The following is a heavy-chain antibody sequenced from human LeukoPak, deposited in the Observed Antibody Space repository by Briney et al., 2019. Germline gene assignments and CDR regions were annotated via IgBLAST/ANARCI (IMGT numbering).Heavy chain of an antibody. D-gene: IGHD6-6*01. CDR2: IRYDGSNK. CDR3: AKGFSGSSPASFDY. Sequence: GGSLRPSCAASGFTFSSYGMHWVRQAPGKGLEWVAFIRYDGSNKYYADSVKGRFTISRDNSKNTLYLQMNSLRAEDTAVYYCAKGFSGSSPASFDYWGQGTLVTVSS. V-gene: IGHV3-30*02. J-gene: IGHJ4*02. CDR1: GFTFSSYG.